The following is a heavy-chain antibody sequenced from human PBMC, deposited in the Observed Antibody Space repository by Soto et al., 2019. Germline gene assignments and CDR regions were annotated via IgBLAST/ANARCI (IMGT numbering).Heavy chain of an antibody. CDR3: ARSSVVVTALDY. Sequence: QVQLVLSGAEKKKPGASVKVSCKASGYTFTSYAMHSVRQAPGQRLEWMGWINAGNGNTKYSQKFQGRVTITRDTSASTAYMELSSLRSEDTAVYYCARSSVVVTALDYWGQGTLVTVSS. CDR1: GYTFTSYA. J-gene: IGHJ4*02. CDR2: INAGNGNT. D-gene: IGHD2-21*02. V-gene: IGHV1-3*05.